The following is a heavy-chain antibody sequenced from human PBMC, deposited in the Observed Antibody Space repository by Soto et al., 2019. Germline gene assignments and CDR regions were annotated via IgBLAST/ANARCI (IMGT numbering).Heavy chain of an antibody. V-gene: IGHV1-18*04. CDR3: ARVTDTIVGANMVSEY. CDR1: GYTFTSYG. J-gene: IGHJ4*02. CDR2: ISAYNGNT. Sequence: ASVKISCKASGYTFTSYGISWVRQAPGQGLEWMGWISAYNGNTNYAQKLQGRVTMTTDTSTSTAYMELRSLRSDDTAVYYCARVTDTIVGANMVSEYWGQGTLVTVSS. D-gene: IGHD1-26*01.